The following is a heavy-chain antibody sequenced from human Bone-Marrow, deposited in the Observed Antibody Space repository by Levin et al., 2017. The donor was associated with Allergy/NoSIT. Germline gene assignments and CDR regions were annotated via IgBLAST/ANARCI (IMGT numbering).Heavy chain of an antibody. CDR2: IWFDGGNK. CDR3: ARVYRPHCSSANCYGPSDY. Sequence: QHGESLKISCAASGFTFSNYGMHWVRQAPGKGLEWVAVIWFDGGNKHYADSVKGRVTISRDNSKNTLYLQMNSLRAEDTAVYFCARVYRPHCSSANCYGPSDYWGQGSLVTVSS. V-gene: IGHV3-33*01. J-gene: IGHJ4*02. CDR1: GFTFSNYG. D-gene: IGHD2-2*01.